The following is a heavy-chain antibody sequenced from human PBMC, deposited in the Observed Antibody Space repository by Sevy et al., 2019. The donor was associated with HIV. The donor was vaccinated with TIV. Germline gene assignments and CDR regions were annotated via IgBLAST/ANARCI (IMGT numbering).Heavy chain of an antibody. CDR2: ISSSSSDI. D-gene: IGHD3-10*01. V-gene: IGHV3-21*01. Sequence: GGSLRLSCAASGFNFNMYRMNWVRQAPGKGLEWVSSISSSSSDIKYADSVKGRFTVSRDNAKNPLFLQMNSLRAEDTAVYYCATLLRWFGELPRGLDYWGQGALVTVSS. CDR3: ATLLRWFGELPRGLDY. CDR1: GFNFNMYR. J-gene: IGHJ4*02.